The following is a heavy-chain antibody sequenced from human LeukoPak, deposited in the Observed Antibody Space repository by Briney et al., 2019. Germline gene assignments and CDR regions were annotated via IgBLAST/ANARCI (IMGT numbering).Heavy chain of an antibody. CDR1: GYTFTGYY. V-gene: IGHV1-2*02. Sequence: ASVKVSCKASGYTFTGYYMHWVRQAPGQGLEWMGWINPNSGGTNYAQKFQGRVTMTRDTSISTAYMELSRLRSDDTAVYYCARDRRNVIQWFGELLGWGQGTLVTVSS. D-gene: IGHD3-10*01. CDR3: ARDRRNVIQWFGELLG. CDR2: INPNSGGT. J-gene: IGHJ4*02.